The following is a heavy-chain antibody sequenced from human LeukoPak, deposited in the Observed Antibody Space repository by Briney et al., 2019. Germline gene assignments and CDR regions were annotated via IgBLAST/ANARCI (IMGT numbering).Heavy chain of an antibody. J-gene: IGHJ6*03. CDR1: GGSFSGYY. V-gene: IGHV4-34*01. D-gene: IGHD3-3*01. Sequence: AETLSLTCAVCGGSFSGYYWSWIRQPPGKGLGWIGEINHSGSTNYNPSLKSRVTISVDTSKNQFSLKLSSVTAADTAVYYCARGLRFLEWLSREYMDVWGKGTTVTVSS. CDR3: ARGLRFLEWLSREYMDV. CDR2: INHSGST.